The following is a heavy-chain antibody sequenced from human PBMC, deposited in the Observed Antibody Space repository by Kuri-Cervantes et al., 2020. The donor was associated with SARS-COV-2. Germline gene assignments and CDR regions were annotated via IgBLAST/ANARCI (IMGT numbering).Heavy chain of an antibody. CDR2: INPNSGGT. CDR1: GYTFTGYY. D-gene: IGHD3-10*01. J-gene: IGHJ4*02. V-gene: IGHV1-2*02. CDR3: AREYYGSGSYAY. Sequence: ASVKVSCKASGYTFTGYYMHWVRQAPGQGLEWMGWINPNSGGTNYAQKFQGRVTMTRDTSISTAYMELSRLRSDDTAVYYCAREYYGSGSYAYWGQGTRVTGYS.